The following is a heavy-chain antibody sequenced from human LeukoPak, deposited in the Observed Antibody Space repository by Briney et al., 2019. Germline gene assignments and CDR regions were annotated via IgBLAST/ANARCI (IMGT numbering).Heavy chain of an antibody. Sequence: GGSLRLSCAVSGFSVGSIHMAWVRQAPGKGLEWVSVIYNGDKTNYADSVRGRFTISRDNSKNTLYLQMNSLRAEDTAVYYCARAPQWLAFDYWGQGTLVTVSS. CDR2: IYNGDKT. CDR1: GFSVGSIH. V-gene: IGHV3-66*01. D-gene: IGHD6-19*01. J-gene: IGHJ4*02. CDR3: ARAPQWLAFDY.